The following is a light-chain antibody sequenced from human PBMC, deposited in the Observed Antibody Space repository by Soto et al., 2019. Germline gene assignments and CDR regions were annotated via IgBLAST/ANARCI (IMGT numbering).Light chain of an antibody. V-gene: IGKV3-11*01. CDR1: QSVSSY. CDR3: QQRSNWPPEIT. J-gene: IGKJ5*01. Sequence: EIVLTQSPATLSLSPGERATLSCRASQSVSSYLAWYQQKPGQAPRLLIYDASNSATGIPARFSGSGSGTDFTLNISSLEPEDFAVYYCQQRSNWPPEITFGQGTRLEIK. CDR2: DAS.